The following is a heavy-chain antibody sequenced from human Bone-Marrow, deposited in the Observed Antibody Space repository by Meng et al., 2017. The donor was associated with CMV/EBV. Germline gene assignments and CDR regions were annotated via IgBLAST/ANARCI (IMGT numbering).Heavy chain of an antibody. V-gene: IGHV4-38-2*02. CDR1: GYSISSGYY. CDR3: AREYSYDSSGYYEDAFDI. D-gene: IGHD3-22*01. CDR2: IYHSGST. Sequence: SETLSLTCTVSGYSISSGYYWGWIRQPPGKGLEWIGSIYHSGSTYYNPSLKSRVTISVGTSKNQFSLKLSSVTAADTAVYYCAREYSYDSSGYYEDAFDIWGQGTMVTVSS. J-gene: IGHJ3*02.